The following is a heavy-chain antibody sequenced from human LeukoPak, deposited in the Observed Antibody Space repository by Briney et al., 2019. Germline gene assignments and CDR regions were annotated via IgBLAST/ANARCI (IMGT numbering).Heavy chain of an antibody. CDR3: AKRVAEQSTSWYIDI. Sequence: GGSLRLSCAASGYTYSSYTMLWVRQAPGKGLEWVSAIDGSGVTSFYGDSVKVRFTISRDNSKNTLYLQMNSLRAEDTALYYCAKRVAEQSTSWYIDIWGLGTMVTVSS. CDR1: GYTYSSYT. V-gene: IGHV3-23*02. D-gene: IGHD6-19*01. CDR2: IDGSGVTS. J-gene: IGHJ3*02.